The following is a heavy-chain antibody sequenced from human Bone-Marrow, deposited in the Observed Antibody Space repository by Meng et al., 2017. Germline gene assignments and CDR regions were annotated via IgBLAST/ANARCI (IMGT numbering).Heavy chain of an antibody. V-gene: IGHV3-49*04. J-gene: IGHJ4*02. CDR3: TTVELVVITTGGSN. D-gene: IGHD3-22*01. Sequence: GESLKISCTASGFTFGDYAMSWVRQAPGKGLEWVGFIRSKAYGGTTEYAASVKGRFTISRDDSKSIAYLQMNSLKTEDTAVYYCTTVELVVITTGGSNWGQGTLVTVSS. CDR2: IRSKAYGGTT. CDR1: GFTFGDYA.